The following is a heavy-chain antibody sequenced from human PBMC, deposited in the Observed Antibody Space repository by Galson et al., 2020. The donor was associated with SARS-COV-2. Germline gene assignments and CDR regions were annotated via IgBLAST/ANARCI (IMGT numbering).Heavy chain of an antibody. V-gene: IGHV4-31*03. CDR2: IYYSGST. Sequence: ASETLSLTCTDSGGSISSGGYYWSWIRQHPGKGLEWIGYIYYSGSTYYNPSLKSRVTISVDTSKNQFSLKLSSVTAADTAVYYCAREPRAYDAFDIWGQGTMVTVSS. CDR1: GGSISSGGYY. J-gene: IGHJ3*02. CDR3: AREPRAYDAFDI.